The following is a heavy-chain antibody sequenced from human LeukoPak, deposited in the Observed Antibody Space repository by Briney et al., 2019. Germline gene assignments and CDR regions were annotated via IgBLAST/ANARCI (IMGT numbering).Heavy chain of an antibody. J-gene: IGHJ4*02. CDR2: ISGSGGST. CDR1: GFTFSSYA. CDR3: ASLRGLIGY. V-gene: IGHV3-23*01. Sequence: GGSXRXSXAXXGFTFSSYAMSWVRQAPGKGLEWVSAISGSGGSTYYADSVKGRFTISRDNSKNTLYLQMNSLRAEDTAVYYCASLRGLIGYWGQGTLVTVSS. D-gene: IGHD3-22*01.